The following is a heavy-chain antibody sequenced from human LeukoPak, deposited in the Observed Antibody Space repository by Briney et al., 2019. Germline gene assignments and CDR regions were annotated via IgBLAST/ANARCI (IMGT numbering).Heavy chain of an antibody. CDR1: GGSFSGYY. Sequence: PSETLSLTCAVYGGSFSGYYWSWIRQPPGKGLEWIGEINHSGSTYYNPSLKSRVTISVDTSKNQFSLKLSSVTAADTAVYYCARDLTPGVAVAGTTVDAFDIWGQGTMVTVSS. J-gene: IGHJ3*02. CDR3: ARDLTPGVAVAGTTVDAFDI. CDR2: INHSGST. V-gene: IGHV4-34*01. D-gene: IGHD6-19*01.